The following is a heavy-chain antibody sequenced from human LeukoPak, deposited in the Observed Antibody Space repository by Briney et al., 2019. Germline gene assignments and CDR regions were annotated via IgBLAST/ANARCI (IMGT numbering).Heavy chain of an antibody. V-gene: IGHV3-7*01. CDR3: ARDRDFDWLSNLDAFDI. CDR2: IKEDGSQI. CDR1: GFTFSDYW. D-gene: IGHD3-9*01. Sequence: GGSLRLSCEASGFTFSDYWMTWVRQAPGKGLEWVANIKEDGSQISYVDSVKGRFTISRDNAKSSLYLQMNSLRAEDTAVYYCARDRDFDWLSNLDAFDIWGQGTMVTVSS. J-gene: IGHJ3*02.